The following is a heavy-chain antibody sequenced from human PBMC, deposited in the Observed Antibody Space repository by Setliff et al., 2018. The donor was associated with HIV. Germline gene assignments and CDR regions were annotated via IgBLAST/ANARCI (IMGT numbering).Heavy chain of an antibody. J-gene: IGHJ4*02. V-gene: IGHV2-26*01. CDR1: GFSLSNARMG. Sequence: SGPTLVNPTETLTLTCTVSGFSLSNARMGVSWIRQPPGKAPEWLAYIFSDDEKSYSTSLKNRPTISKDTSKSQVVLIMTNMDPADTATYYCARMRELYDFWSGSLVYFDYWGRGAPVTVSS. CDR2: IFSDDEK. D-gene: IGHD3-3*01. CDR3: ARMRELYDFWSGSLVYFDY.